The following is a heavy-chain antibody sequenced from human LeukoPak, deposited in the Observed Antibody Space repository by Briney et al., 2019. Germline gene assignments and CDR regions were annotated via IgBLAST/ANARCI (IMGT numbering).Heavy chain of an antibody. V-gene: IGHV3-11*01. CDR1: GFTFSDYY. Sequence: GGSLRLSCAASGFTFSDYYMSWIRQAPGKGLEWVSYISSSGSTIYYADSVKGRFTISRDNAKNSLYLQMNSLRAEDTAVYYCAKDLLRFLEWLTYPQAGVCFDYWGQGTLVTVSS. J-gene: IGHJ4*02. CDR2: ISSSGSTI. CDR3: AKDLLRFLEWLTYPQAGVCFDY. D-gene: IGHD3-3*01.